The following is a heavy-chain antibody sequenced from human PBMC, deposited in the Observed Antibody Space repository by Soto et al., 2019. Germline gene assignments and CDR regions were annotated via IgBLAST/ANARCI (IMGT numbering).Heavy chain of an antibody. CDR1: GGTFSSYT. CDR2: IIPILGIA. D-gene: IGHD5-12*01. J-gene: IGHJ3*02. CDR3: SRGGGGSGYETDAFDI. Sequence: QVQLVQSGAEVKKPGSSVKVSCKASGGTFSSYTISWVRQAPGQGLEWMGRIIPILGIANYAQKFQGRDTITAVKPTRTAYMGLSSLRSESTAVYYLSRGGGGSGYETDAFDIWGQGTMVTVSS. V-gene: IGHV1-69*02.